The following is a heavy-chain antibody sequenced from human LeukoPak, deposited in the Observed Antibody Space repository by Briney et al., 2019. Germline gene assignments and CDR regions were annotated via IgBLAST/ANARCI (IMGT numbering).Heavy chain of an antibody. J-gene: IGHJ6*03. Sequence: GGSLGLSCAASGFTFSSYWMHWVRQAPGKGLVWVSRINSDGSSTSYADSVKGRFTISRDNAKNTLYLQMNSLRAEDTAVYYCARENSVPAAMIGYYYYMDVWGKGTTVTVSS. CDR1: GFTFSSYW. V-gene: IGHV3-74*01. CDR3: ARENSVPAAMIGYYYYMDV. CDR2: INSDGSST. D-gene: IGHD2-2*01.